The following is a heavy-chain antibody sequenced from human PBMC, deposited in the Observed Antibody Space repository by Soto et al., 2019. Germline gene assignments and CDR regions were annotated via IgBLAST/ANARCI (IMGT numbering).Heavy chain of an antibody. V-gene: IGHV3-73*01. D-gene: IGHD2-15*01. CDR1: GFTFSDYY. Sequence: PGGSLRLSCAASGFTFSDYYMNWIRQAPGKGLEWVGRIRSKANSDAIVYAASVKGRFTISRDDSKNTAYLQMNSLKTEDTAVYYCVRYCSGGSCPDAFDIWGQGTMVTVSS. CDR2: IRSKANSDAI. J-gene: IGHJ3*02. CDR3: VRYCSGGSCPDAFDI.